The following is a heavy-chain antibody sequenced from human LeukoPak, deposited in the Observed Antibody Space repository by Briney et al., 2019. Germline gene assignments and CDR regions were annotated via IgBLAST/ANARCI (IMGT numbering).Heavy chain of an antibody. J-gene: IGHJ4*02. CDR1: GFTFGDYA. D-gene: IGHD1-26*01. CDR2: IRSKAYGGTT. V-gene: IGHV3-49*03. Sequence: GGSLRLSCTASGFTFGDYAMSWFRQAPGKGLEWVGFIRSKAYGGTTEYAASVKGRFTISRADSKSIAYLQMNSLKTEDTAVYYCTRAASGSYYPYYFDYWGQGTLVTVSS. CDR3: TRAASGSYYPYYFDY.